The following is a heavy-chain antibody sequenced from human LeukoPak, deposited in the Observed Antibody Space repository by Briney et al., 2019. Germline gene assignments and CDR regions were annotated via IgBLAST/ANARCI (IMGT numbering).Heavy chain of an antibody. Sequence: PGGSLRLSCAASGFTLSSYGMHWVRQAPGKGLEWVAFIRYDGSNKYYADSVKGRFTISRDNPKNTLYLQMNSLRAEDTAVYYCAKRAVAGPHNWFDPWGQGTLVTVSS. J-gene: IGHJ5*02. CDR2: IRYDGSNK. V-gene: IGHV3-30*02. D-gene: IGHD6-19*01. CDR3: AKRAVAGPHNWFDP. CDR1: GFTLSSYG.